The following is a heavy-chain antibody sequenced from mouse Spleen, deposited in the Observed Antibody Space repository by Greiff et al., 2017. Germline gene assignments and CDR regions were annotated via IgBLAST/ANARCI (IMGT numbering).Heavy chain of an antibody. CDR3: ASNLYYGSRGFAY. V-gene: IGHV1-81*01. CDR1: GYTFTSYG. Sequence: VQRVESGAELARPGASVKLSCKASGYTFTSYGISWVKQRTGQGLEWIGEIYPRSGNTYYNEKFKGKATLTADKSSSTAYMELRSLTSEDSAVYFCASNLYYGSRGFAYWGQGTLVTVSA. CDR2: IYPRSGNT. D-gene: IGHD1-1*01. J-gene: IGHJ3*01.